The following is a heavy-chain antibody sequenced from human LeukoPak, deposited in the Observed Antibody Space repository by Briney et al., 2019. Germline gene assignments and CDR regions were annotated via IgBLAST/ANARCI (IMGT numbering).Heavy chain of an antibody. Sequence: PGGSLRLSCAASGFTFSNYAMNWVRQAPGKGLEWVSVVFSGDTTYYADSVKGRFTISRDNSKNTLYLQMNSLRAEDTAVYYCARGSRSPSGTYHYYFDYWGQGTLVTVSS. CDR1: GFTFSNYA. CDR2: VFSGDTT. CDR3: ARGSRSPSGTYHYYFDY. J-gene: IGHJ4*02. V-gene: IGHV3-53*01. D-gene: IGHD1-26*01.